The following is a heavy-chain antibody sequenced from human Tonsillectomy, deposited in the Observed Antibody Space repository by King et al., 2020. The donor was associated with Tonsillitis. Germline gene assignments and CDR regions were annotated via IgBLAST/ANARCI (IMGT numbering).Heavy chain of an antibody. CDR3: AGECTMIVVGENAFDI. CDR2: ISYDGCNK. Sequence: VQLVESGGGVVQPGRSLRLSCAASGFTFSSYAMHWVRQAPGKGLEWVAVISYDGCNKYYADSVKGRFTISRDNSKNTLYLQMNSLRAEDTAVYYCAGECTMIVVGENAFDIWGQGTMVTVSS. D-gene: IGHD3-22*01. J-gene: IGHJ3*02. CDR1: GFTFSSYA. V-gene: IGHV3-30-3*01.